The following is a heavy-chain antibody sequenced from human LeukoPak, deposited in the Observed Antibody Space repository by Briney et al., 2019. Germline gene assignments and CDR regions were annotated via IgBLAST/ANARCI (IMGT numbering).Heavy chain of an antibody. V-gene: IGHV4-4*07. Sequence: PSGTLSLTCTVSGGSISSYYWSWIRQPAGKGLEWIGRIYVSGSTNYNPSLKSRVTMSVETSKNQFSLKLSSVTAADTAVYYCARGDDFWGGHCFDYWGQGTLVTVSS. CDR3: ARGDDFWGGHCFDY. CDR1: GGSISSYY. D-gene: IGHD3-3*01. J-gene: IGHJ4*02. CDR2: IYVSGST.